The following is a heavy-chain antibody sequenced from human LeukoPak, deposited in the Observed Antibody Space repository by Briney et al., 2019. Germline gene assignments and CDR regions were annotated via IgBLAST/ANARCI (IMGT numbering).Heavy chain of an antibody. D-gene: IGHD1-26*01. V-gene: IGHV4-4*07. Sequence: PSETLSLTCTVSGGSISSYYWSWIRQPAGKGLEWIGRIYTSGSTNYNASLKSRVSMSVDTSKNQFSLKLSSVTAADTAVFYCARENSGSYREFDYWGQGALVTVSS. CDR3: ARENSGSYREFDY. J-gene: IGHJ4*02. CDR1: GGSISSYY. CDR2: IYTSGST.